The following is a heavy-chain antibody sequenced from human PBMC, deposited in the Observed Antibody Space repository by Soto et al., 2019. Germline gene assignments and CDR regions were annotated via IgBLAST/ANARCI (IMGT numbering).Heavy chain of an antibody. CDR2: IFYLGSS. CDR3: ARHSLALRKNNWFDP. D-gene: IGHD3-3*02. J-gene: IGHJ5*02. Sequence: SETLSLTCTVSGDSIISSDFYWGWVRQPPGKGLEWIGSIFYLGSSYYNPSLKSRVTMSVDTSKNQFSLRLRSVTAADTALYFCARHSLALRKNNWFDPWGQGITVTVSS. V-gene: IGHV4-39*01. CDR1: GDSIISSDFY.